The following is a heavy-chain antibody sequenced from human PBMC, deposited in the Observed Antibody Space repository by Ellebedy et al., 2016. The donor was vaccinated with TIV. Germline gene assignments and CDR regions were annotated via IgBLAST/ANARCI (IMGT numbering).Heavy chain of an antibody. Sequence: PGGSLRLSCAASGFTFSDYYMSWIRQAPGKGLEWVSFISSSGWDIYYVDSVKGRFTISRDNAKNSLYLQMNSLKAEDTAVYYCARILRGYSGYEYNAWGQGTLVTVPS. V-gene: IGHV3-11*04. D-gene: IGHD5-12*01. CDR2: ISSSGWDI. CDR3: ARILRGYSGYEYNA. CDR1: GFTFSDYY. J-gene: IGHJ4*02.